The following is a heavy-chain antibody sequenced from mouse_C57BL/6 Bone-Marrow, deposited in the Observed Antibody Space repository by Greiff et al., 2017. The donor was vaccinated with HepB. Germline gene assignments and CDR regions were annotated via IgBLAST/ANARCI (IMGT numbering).Heavy chain of an antibody. J-gene: IGHJ4*01. Sequence: EVKLQESGPGLVKPSQSLSLTCSVTGYSITSGYYWNWIRQFPGNKLEWMGYISYDGSNNYNPSLKNRITITRDTSKNQFFLKLNSVTTEDTATYYCARGDYVYYAMDYWGQGTSVTVSS. CDR1: GYSITSGYY. CDR3: ARGDYVYYAMDY. CDR2: ISYDGSN. D-gene: IGHD2-4*01. V-gene: IGHV3-6*01.